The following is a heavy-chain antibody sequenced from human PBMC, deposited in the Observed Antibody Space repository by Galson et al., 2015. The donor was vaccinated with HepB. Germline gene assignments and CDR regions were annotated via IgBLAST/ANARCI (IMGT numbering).Heavy chain of an antibody. CDR1: GYTFTSYY. J-gene: IGHJ3*02. CDR3: ARDGDILTGRHAFDI. Sequence: SVKVSCKASGYTFTSYYMHWVRQAPGQGLEWMGIINPSGGSTSYAQKLQGRVTMTRDTSTSTVYMELSSLRSEDTAVYYCARDGDILTGRHAFDIWGQGTMVTVSS. V-gene: IGHV1-46*04. D-gene: IGHD3-9*01. CDR2: INPSGGST.